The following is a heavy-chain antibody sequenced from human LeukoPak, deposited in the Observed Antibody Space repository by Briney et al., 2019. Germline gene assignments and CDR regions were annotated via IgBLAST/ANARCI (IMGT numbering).Heavy chain of an antibody. V-gene: IGHV4-59*08. CDR3: ARHVRSGYNFLDY. CDR2: IYFSGSS. Sequence: SETLSLTCTVSGGSMSNYYWSWIRQPPGNGLEWIGYIYFSGSSNYNPSFKSRVTMSVDTSKNQFSLKLSSVTAADTAVYYCARHVRSGYNFLDYWGQGNLVTVSS. CDR1: GGSMSNYY. J-gene: IGHJ4*02. D-gene: IGHD5-24*01.